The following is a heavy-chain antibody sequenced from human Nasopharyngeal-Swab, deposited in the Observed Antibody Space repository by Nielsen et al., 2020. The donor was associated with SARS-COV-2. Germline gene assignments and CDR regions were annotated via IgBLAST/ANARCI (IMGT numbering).Heavy chain of an antibody. Sequence: LRPSCTVTGGSISSTFYYWSWIRRPAGRGLEWIGRIHTTGSTNYNPSLKSRVTISVGTSKNLLFLKLTSVTAADTAVYYCARYTNGRMDYWGQGTLVTVSS. CDR2: IHTTGST. CDR1: GGSISSTFYY. D-gene: IGHD2-8*01. CDR3: ARYTNGRMDY. J-gene: IGHJ4*02. V-gene: IGHV4-61*02.